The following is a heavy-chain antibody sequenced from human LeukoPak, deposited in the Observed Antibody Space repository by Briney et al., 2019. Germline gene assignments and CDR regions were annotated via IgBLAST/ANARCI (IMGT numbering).Heavy chain of an antibody. CDR3: ARDARGGLSSGFSRSYWYFDL. D-gene: IGHD3-22*01. CDR1: GGTFSSYA. CDR2: IIPILGIA. V-gene: IGHV1-69*04. J-gene: IGHJ2*01. Sequence: ASVKVSCKASGGTFSSYAISWVRQAPGQGLEWMGRIIPILGIANYAQKFQGRVTITADKSTSTAYMELSSLRSEDTAVYYCARDARGGLSSGFSRSYWYFDLWGRGTLVTVSS.